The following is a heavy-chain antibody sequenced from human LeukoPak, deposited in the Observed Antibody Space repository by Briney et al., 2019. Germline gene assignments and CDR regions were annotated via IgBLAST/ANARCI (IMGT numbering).Heavy chain of an antibody. CDR2: INPNSGGT. Sequence: ASVKVPCKASGYTFTGYYMHWVRQAPGQGLEWMGWINPNSGGTNYAQKFQGRVTMTRDTSISTAYMELSRLRSDDTAVYYCARVEYDFWSGYASYYYYYMDVWGKGTTVTVSS. CDR3: ARVEYDFWSGYASYYYYYMDV. CDR1: GYTFTGYY. J-gene: IGHJ6*03. D-gene: IGHD3-3*01. V-gene: IGHV1-2*02.